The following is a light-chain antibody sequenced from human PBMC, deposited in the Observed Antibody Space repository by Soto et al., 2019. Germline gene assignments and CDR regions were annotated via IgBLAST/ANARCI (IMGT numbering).Light chain of an antibody. CDR2: DDS. CDR1: NIGSKN. CDR3: QVWDTSSGHVV. J-gene: IGLJ2*01. V-gene: IGLV3-21*02. Sequence: SYELTQPPSMSVAPGQTARITCGGNNIGSKNVHWYQQKPGQAPVLGVYDDSDRPSGIPERFSGSHSGNMATLSISRVEAGDEADYYCQVWDTSSGHVVFGGGTKLTVL.